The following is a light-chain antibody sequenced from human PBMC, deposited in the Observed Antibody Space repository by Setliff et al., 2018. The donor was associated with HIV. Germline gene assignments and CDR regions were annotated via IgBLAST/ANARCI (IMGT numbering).Light chain of an antibody. J-gene: IGKJ4*01. V-gene: IGKV1-5*03. CDR1: QSISGL. CDR3: QQYGGPLT. CDR2: EAS. Sequence: DIRMTQSPSTLSASVGDRVTITCRASQSISGLLAWYQQKPGKAPKLLIYEASTLESGVPSRFSGSGSGTEFTLTISSLQPDDFATYFCQQYGGPLTFGGGTKV.